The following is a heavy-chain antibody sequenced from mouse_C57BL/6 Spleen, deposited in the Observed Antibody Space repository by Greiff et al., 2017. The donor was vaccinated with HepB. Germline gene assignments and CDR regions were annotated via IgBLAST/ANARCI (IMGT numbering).Heavy chain of an antibody. Sequence: EVMLVESEGGLVQPGSSMKLSCTASGFTFSDYYMAWVRQVPEKGLEWVANINYDGSSTYYLDSLKSRFIISRDNAKNILYLQMSSLKSEDTATYYCAREGYGKDYAMDYWGQGTSVTVSS. J-gene: IGHJ4*01. CDR1: GFTFSDYY. CDR2: INYDGSST. D-gene: IGHD2-1*01. CDR3: AREGYGKDYAMDY. V-gene: IGHV5-16*01.